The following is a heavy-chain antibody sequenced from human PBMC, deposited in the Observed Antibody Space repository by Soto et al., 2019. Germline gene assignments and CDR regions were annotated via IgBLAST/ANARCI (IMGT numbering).Heavy chain of an antibody. CDR1: GGSFSFFD. Sequence: SATQSHTCAIYGGSFSFFDLSLLRQPPGKGLEWIGEINDSGTTNYNPSLKSRVTISADTSKTHFSLRLTSVTAADTAVYYCARETSQNVYSHYGMDVWGQGTTVTGSS. CDR2: INDSGTT. V-gene: IGHV4-34*01. J-gene: IGHJ6*02. CDR3: ARETSQNVYSHYGMDV.